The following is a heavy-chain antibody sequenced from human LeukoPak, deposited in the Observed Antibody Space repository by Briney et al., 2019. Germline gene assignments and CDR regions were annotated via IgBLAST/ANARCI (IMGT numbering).Heavy chain of an antibody. D-gene: IGHD6-19*01. CDR1: GFTFSNLA. J-gene: IGHJ4*02. CDR3: AKMVHTEQWLVPFDY. V-gene: IGHV3-23*01. Sequence: PGRSLRLSCAASGFTFSNLAMNWVSQAPGKGLEWHSTSSGSGGSTDYADSVKGRFTISRDNSKNTLYLQMNSLRAEDTAVYYCAKMVHTEQWLVPFDYWGQGTLVTVSS. CDR2: SSGSGGST.